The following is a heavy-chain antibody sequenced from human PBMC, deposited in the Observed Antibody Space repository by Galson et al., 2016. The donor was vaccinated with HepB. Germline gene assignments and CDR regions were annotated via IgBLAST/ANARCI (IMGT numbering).Heavy chain of an antibody. Sequence: SLRLSCAASGFTFSNYVTTWVRQAPGKGLEWVSAISVSGDRTYYADSLKGRFTISRDNSKNTLYLEMNSLRAEDTAVYYCAKDSSAYGWYFDYWGQGTLVTVSS. CDR2: ISVSGDRT. J-gene: IGHJ4*02. V-gene: IGHV3-23*01. CDR1: GFTFSNYV. D-gene: IGHD3-22*01. CDR3: AKDSSAYGWYFDY.